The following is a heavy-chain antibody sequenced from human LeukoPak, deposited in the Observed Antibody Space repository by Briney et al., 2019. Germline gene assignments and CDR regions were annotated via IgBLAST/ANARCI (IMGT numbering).Heavy chain of an antibody. Sequence: PSETLSLTCTVFGGSISSYYWSWIRQPPGKGLEWIGYIYYSGSTNYNPSLKSRVTISVDTSKNQFSLKLSSVTAADTAVYYCAVSGYSSGWYSYWGQGTLVTVSS. CDR1: GGSISSYY. CDR2: IYYSGST. V-gene: IGHV4-59*01. J-gene: IGHJ4*02. CDR3: AVSGYSSGWYSY. D-gene: IGHD6-19*01.